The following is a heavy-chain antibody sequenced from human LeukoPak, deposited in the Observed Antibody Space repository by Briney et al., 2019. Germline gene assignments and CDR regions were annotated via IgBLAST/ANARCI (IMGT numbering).Heavy chain of an antibody. CDR1: GFTFSSYA. V-gene: IGHV3-23*01. CDR3: AKDNMITFGGVIDDAFDI. Sequence: PGGSLRLSCAASGFTFSSYAMSWVRQAPGKGLEWVSAISGSGGSTYYADSVKGRFTISRDNSKNTLYLQMNSLRAEGTAVYYCAKDNMITFGGVIDDAFDIWGQGTMVTVSS. J-gene: IGHJ3*02. D-gene: IGHD3-16*02. CDR2: ISGSGGST.